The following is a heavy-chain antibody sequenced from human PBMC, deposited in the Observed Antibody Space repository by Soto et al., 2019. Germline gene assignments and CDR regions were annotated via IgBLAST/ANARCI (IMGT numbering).Heavy chain of an antibody. CDR1: GGSISSGGYY. Sequence: TSETLSLTCTVSGGSISSGGYYWNWIRQHPGKGLEWIGYIYYSGSTYYNPSLKSRVTISVDTSKNQFSLKLSSVTAADTAVYYCARESVPGIAVAGTIDYWGQGTLVTVSS. CDR3: ARESVPGIAVAGTIDY. J-gene: IGHJ4*02. D-gene: IGHD6-19*01. V-gene: IGHV4-31*03. CDR2: IYYSGST.